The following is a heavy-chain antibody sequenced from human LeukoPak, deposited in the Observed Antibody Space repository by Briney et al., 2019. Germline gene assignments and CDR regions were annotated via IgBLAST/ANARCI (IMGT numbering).Heavy chain of an antibody. V-gene: IGHV4-39*01. J-gene: IGHJ4*02. CDR1: GGSISSSSYY. Sequence: SETLSLTCTVSGGSISSSSYYWGWIREPPGKGLEWFASIYYSGSTHYNPSLKSRVTISVDTSKNQFSLKLSSVTDADTDVYYCARHGYRYGYELPHDYWGQGTLVTVSS. CDR2: IYYSGST. CDR3: ARHGYRYGYELPHDY. D-gene: IGHD5-18*01.